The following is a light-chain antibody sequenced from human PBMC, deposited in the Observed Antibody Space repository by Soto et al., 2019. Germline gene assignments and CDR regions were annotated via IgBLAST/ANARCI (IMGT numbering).Light chain of an antibody. CDR3: SSYTSSRAYV. J-gene: IGLJ1*01. CDR1: SSDVGGYNY. V-gene: IGLV2-11*01. Sequence: QSALTQPRSVSGSPGQSVTISCTGTSSDVGGYNYVSWYQQYSGKAPKVMIYDVSKRPSGVPDRFSGSKSGNTASLTISGLQAEDEADYYCSSYTSSRAYVFGIGTKLTVL. CDR2: DVS.